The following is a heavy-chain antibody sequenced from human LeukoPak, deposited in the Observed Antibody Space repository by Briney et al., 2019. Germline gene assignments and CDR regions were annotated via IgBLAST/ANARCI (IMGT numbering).Heavy chain of an antibody. J-gene: IGHJ4*02. CDR3: ARVVYCSGGSCFWYYFDY. CDR1: GGSISSGDYY. Sequence: PSETLSLTCTVSGGSISSGDYYWSWIRQPPGKGLEWIGYVYYSGSTYYNPSLKSRVTISVDTSKNQFSLKLSSVTAADTAVYYCARVVYCSGGSCFWYYFDYWGQGTLVTVSS. V-gene: IGHV4-30-4*08. CDR2: VYYSGST. D-gene: IGHD2-15*01.